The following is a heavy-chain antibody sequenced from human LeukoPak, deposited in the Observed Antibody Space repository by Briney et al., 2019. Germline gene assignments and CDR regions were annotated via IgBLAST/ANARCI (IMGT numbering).Heavy chain of an antibody. Sequence: ASVKVSCKASGYTVTSYGISWVRQAPGQGLEWMGWISAYNGNTNNAQKLQRRVTMTTDTSTTTAYMELSSLRSDATAVYYCARALVVVAATPFDYWGQGTLVTVSS. J-gene: IGHJ4*02. CDR1: GYTVTSYG. D-gene: IGHD2-15*01. CDR2: ISAYNGNT. V-gene: IGHV1-18*01. CDR3: ARALVVVAATPFDY.